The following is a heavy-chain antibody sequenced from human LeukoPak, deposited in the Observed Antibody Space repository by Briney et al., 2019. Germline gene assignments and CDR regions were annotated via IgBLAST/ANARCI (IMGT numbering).Heavy chain of an antibody. CDR2: VKEDGTTK. D-gene: IGHD2-15*01. V-gene: IGHV3-7*01. Sequence: GGSLRLSCAASGFSFTNYWMSWVRQAPGKGLEWVANVKEDGTTKQYVDSVKGRFTISRDNAKNSLYLQMDSLRAEDTAVYYCVSKEVVPHWGKGTLVSVSS. CDR3: VSKEVVPH. J-gene: IGHJ4*02. CDR1: GFSFTNYW.